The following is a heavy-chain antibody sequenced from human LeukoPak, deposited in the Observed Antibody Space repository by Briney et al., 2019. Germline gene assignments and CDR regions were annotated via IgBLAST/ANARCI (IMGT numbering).Heavy chain of an antibody. Sequence: ASVKVSCKASGYTFTSYYMHWVRQAPGQGLEWMGWINPNNGGTKYAQKFQGRVTMTRDTSINTVYMELSRLRSDDTAMYYCAREGDYDSSGFYAYWGQGTLVTVSS. D-gene: IGHD3-22*01. J-gene: IGHJ4*01. CDR2: INPNNGGT. CDR3: AREGDYDSSGFYAY. CDR1: GYTFTSYY. V-gene: IGHV1-2*02.